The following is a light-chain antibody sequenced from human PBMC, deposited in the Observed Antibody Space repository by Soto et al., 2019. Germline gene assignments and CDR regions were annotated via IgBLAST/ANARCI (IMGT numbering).Light chain of an antibody. V-gene: IGKV1-5*03. Sequence: DIQMTQSPSTLSASVGDRVTITCRASQSVGNSLAWYRQKPGKVPELLIHKAASLEIGVPSRFSGSGSGTEFTLTLTRLQPDDFATYYCQQYNAYPWTFGQGTKVEV. CDR3: QQYNAYPWT. J-gene: IGKJ1*01. CDR2: KAA. CDR1: QSVGNS.